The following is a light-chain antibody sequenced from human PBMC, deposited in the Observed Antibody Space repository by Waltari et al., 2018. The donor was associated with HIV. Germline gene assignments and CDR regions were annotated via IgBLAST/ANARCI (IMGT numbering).Light chain of an antibody. CDR2: DAS. V-gene: IGKV3-11*01. CDR1: QSVRSY. CDR3: QQRSNWPPL. J-gene: IGKJ4*02. Sequence: DILLIQSPPTLSLSPGERATLSCRASQSVRSYLAWYQQKPGQAPRLLIYDASNRATGIPARFSGSGSGTDFTLTISSLEPEDFAVYYCQQRSNWPPLFGGGTKVEIK.